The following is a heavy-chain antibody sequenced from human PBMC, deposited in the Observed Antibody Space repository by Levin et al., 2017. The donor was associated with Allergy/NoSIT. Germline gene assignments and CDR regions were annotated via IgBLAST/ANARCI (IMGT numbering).Heavy chain of an antibody. Sequence: GGSLRLSCAASGFTFSSYAMSWVRQAPGKGLEWVSAISGSGGSTYYADSVKGRFTISRDNSKNTLYLQMNSLRAEDTAVNYCAKDPRSMYYYDSSGWSPAYYFDYWGQGTLVTVSS. CDR1: GFTFSSYA. J-gene: IGHJ4*02. D-gene: IGHD3-22*01. CDR3: AKDPRSMYYYDSSGWSPAYYFDY. CDR2: ISGSGGST. V-gene: IGHV3-23*01.